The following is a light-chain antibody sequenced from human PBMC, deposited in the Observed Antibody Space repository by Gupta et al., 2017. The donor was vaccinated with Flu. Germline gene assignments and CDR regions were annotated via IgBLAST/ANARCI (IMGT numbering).Light chain of an antibody. CDR2: KNT. J-gene: IGLJ3*02. V-gene: IGLV1-47*01. CDR3: AAWDDSLSAWV. Sequence: GSGSNVGSKFVYGYQQSPGTAPKLVLKKNTQRPSGVPERFSGSKSGSSASLDIRGLRSEDEADYDCAAWDDSLSAWVFGGGTKLTVL. CDR1: GSNVGSKF.